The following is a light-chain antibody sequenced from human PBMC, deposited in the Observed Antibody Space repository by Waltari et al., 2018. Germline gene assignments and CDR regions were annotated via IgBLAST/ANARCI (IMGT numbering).Light chain of an antibody. V-gene: IGLV1-40*01. CDR3: QSYDSSLSGDVV. Sequence: QSVLTQPPSVSGAPGQRVTLSCTGSSPNIGAGYDVPWYQQLPGTAPKLLIYGNSKRPSGVPDRFSGSKSGTSASLAITGLQAEDEADYYCQSYDSSLSGDVVFGGGTKLTVL. J-gene: IGLJ2*01. CDR1: SPNIGAGYD. CDR2: GNS.